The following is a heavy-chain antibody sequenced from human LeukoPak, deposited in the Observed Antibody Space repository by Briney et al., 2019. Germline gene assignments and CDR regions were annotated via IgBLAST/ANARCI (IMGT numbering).Heavy chain of an antibody. D-gene: IGHD5-12*01. CDR2: IYTSGST. V-gene: IGHV4-39*07. J-gene: IGHJ5*02. CDR3: ARDHYSGYDFSEVWFDP. Sequence: PSETLSLTCTVSGGSISSSSYYWGWIRQPPGKGLEWIGRIYTSGSTKYNPSLKSRVTISVETSKNQFSLRLTSVTAADTAVYYCARDHYSGYDFSEVWFDPWGQGTLVTVSS. CDR1: GGSISSSSYY.